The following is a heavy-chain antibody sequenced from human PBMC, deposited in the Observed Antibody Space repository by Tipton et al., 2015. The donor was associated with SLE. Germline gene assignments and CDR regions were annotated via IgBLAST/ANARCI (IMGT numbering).Heavy chain of an antibody. D-gene: IGHD1-14*01. CDR3: ARTNLQGSLVDWYFDL. CDR2: IYHTGTT. CDR1: GVSISSHY. Sequence: GLVKPSETMSLTCSVSGVSISSHYWSWIRQPPGKGLEWIGSIYHTGTTYYNPSLKSRVTISVDTPKNQFSLRVNSATAADTAVYYCARTNLQGSLVDWYFDLWGRGTLVTVSS. J-gene: IGHJ2*01. V-gene: IGHV4-59*05.